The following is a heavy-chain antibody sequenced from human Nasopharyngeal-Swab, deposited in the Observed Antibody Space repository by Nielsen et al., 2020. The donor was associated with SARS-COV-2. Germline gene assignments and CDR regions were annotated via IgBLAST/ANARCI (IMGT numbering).Heavy chain of an antibody. J-gene: IGHJ3*01. CDR2: MSYSGTT. CDR1: GDSITSTH. Sequence: SETLSLTCSVSGDSITSTHWSWIRQPPGKGLEWMGYMSYSGTTYYNPSLESRVTMSIETSKNQFSLKVTSVTAADTAIYYCARQSSSSWYGAFDVWGRGTLVTVSS. D-gene: IGHD6-13*01. CDR3: ARQSSSSWYGAFDV. V-gene: IGHV4-59*08.